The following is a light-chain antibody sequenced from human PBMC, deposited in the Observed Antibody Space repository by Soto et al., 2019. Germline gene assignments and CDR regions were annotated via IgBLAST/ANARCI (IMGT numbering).Light chain of an antibody. J-gene: IGKJ2*01. CDR3: QQYGGSPPYT. V-gene: IGKV3-20*01. CDR2: GAS. Sequence: EIVLTQSPVTLSLSPGERATLSCRASQSVSSSYLACYQQKPGQAPRLLIYGASSRATGIPDRFSGSGSGTDFTLTIIRLEPEDFAVYYCQQYGGSPPYTFGQGTKLEIK. CDR1: QSVSSSY.